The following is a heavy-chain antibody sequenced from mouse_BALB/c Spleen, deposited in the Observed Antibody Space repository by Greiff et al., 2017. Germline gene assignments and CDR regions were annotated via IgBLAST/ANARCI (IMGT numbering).Heavy chain of an antibody. Sequence: EVKLVESGAELVKPGASVKLSCTASGFNIKDTYMHWVKQRPEQGLEWIGRIDPANGNTKYDPKFQGKATITADTSSNTAYLQLSSLTSEDTAVYYCAREEVRRYAMDYWGQGTSVTVSS. D-gene: IGHD2-14*01. J-gene: IGHJ4*01. CDR1: GFNIKDTY. CDR3: AREEVRRYAMDY. CDR2: IDPANGNT. V-gene: IGHV14-3*02.